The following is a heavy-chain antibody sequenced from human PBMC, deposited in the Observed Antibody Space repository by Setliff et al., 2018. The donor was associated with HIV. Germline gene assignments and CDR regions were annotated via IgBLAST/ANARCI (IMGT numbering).Heavy chain of an antibody. CDR2: IYHSGST. Sequence: SETLSLTCTVSGGSISSGYYWGWIRQPPGKGLEWIGSIYHSGSTFYNPSLKSRVTISIDTSKHQFSLKLTSVTAADTALYYCARDVMEYFGNYFDYWGQGALVTVSS. CDR3: ARDVMEYFGNYFDY. V-gene: IGHV4-38-2*02. CDR1: GGSISSGYY. D-gene: IGHD3-3*01. J-gene: IGHJ4*02.